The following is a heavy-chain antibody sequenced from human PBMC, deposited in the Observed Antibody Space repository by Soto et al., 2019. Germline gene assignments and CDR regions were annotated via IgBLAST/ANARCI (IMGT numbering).Heavy chain of an antibody. J-gene: IGHJ4*02. Sequence: ASVKVSCKASGYSFTTYYMHWVRQAPGQGLEWMGVINPRGGGTFFPQSFQGRVTLTRDSSTSTVYMELSSLTSEDTALYYCARDQMDGQKLVLLLDCWGQGTLVTVSS. D-gene: IGHD6-13*01. CDR3: ARDQMDGQKLVLLLDC. V-gene: IGHV1-46*01. CDR2: INPRGGGT. CDR1: GYSFTTYY.